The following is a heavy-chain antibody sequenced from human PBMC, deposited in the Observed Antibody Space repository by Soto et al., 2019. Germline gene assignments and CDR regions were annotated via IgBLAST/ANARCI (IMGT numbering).Heavy chain of an antibody. Sequence: ASETLSLTCTVSGGSIRVTDYFWGWIRQPPGKALEWIASIYHSGSTYYNPSLKSRVTMSIDTSNNQFALTLNSVSAADTAVYFCTSDSGLFAPWGQRTLVPVSS. CDR2: IYHSGST. CDR3: TSDSGLFAP. CDR1: GGSIRVTDYF. V-gene: IGHV4-39*02. J-gene: IGHJ5*02. D-gene: IGHD7-27*01.